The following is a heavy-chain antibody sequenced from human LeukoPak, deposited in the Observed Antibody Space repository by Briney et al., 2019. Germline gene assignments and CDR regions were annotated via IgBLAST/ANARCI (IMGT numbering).Heavy chain of an antibody. J-gene: IGHJ4*02. CDR1: GFTFSTHA. D-gene: IGHD3-22*01. CDR2: IGGSDGST. Sequence: GGSLRLSCVASGFTFSTHAMSWVRLAPGKGLEWVSAIGGSDGSTCYADSVKGRFTISRDNSKDTLYLQMNSLRAEDTAVYYCAKRDSSGSYPYYFDYWGQGTLVTVSS. CDR3: AKRDSSGSYPYYFDY. V-gene: IGHV3-23*01.